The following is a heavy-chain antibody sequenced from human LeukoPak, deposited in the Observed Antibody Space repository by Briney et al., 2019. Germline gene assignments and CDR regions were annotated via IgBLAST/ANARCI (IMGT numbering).Heavy chain of an antibody. V-gene: IGHV1-69*04. CDR2: IIPILGIA. Sequence: GASVKVSCKASGGTFSSYAISWVRQAPGQGLEWMGRIIPILGIANYAQKFQGRVTITADKSTSTAYMELSSLRSEDTAVYYCASPSTAAAGTFDYWGQGTLVTVSS. J-gene: IGHJ4*02. D-gene: IGHD6-13*01. CDR3: ASPSTAAAGTFDY. CDR1: GGTFSSYA.